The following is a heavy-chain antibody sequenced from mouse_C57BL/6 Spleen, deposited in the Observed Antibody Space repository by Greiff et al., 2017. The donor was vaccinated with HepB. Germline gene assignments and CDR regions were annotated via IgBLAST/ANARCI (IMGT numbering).Heavy chain of an antibody. V-gene: IGHV3-6*01. D-gene: IGHD3-2*02. CDR2: ISYDGSN. J-gene: IGHJ4*01. CDR1: GYSITSGYY. CDR3: ARERGTAQAGAMDY. Sequence: EVKLVESGPGLVKPSQSLSLTCSVTGYSITSGYYWNWIRQFPGNKLEWMGYISYDGSNNYNPSLKNRISITRDTSKNQFFLKLNSVTTEDTATYYCARERGTAQAGAMDYWGQGTSVTVSS.